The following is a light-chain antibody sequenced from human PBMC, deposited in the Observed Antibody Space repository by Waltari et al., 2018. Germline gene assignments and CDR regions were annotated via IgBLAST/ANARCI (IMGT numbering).Light chain of an antibody. CDR2: GAS. V-gene: IGKV3-20*01. J-gene: IGKJ2*01. CDR1: QSVSRSY. Sequence: EIVLTQSPGTLSLSPGERPTLPCRASQSVSRSYLAWYQQKPGQAPRLLIYGASSRATGIPDRFSGSGSGTDFTLTISRLEPEDFAVYYCQQYGSSPLYTFGQGTKLEIK. CDR3: QQYGSSPLYT.